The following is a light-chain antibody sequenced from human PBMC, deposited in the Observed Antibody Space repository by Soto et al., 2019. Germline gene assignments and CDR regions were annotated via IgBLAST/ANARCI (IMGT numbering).Light chain of an antibody. CDR1: ISNIGAGYD. V-gene: IGLV1-40*01. CDR2: GNS. Sequence: QSVLTQPPSVSGAPGQRVTISCTGSISNIGAGYDVHWYQQLPGTAPKLLIYGNSNRPSGVPDRFSGSKSGTLASLAITGLQADDEADYYCQSYDSSVTLRVFGTGTKLTVL. CDR3: QSYDSSVTLRV. J-gene: IGLJ1*01.